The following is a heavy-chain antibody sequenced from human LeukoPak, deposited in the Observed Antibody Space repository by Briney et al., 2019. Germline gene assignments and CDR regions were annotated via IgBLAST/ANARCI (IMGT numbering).Heavy chain of an antibody. V-gene: IGHV3-23*01. Sequence: GGSLRLSSAASGFTISGFAMSWVRRTPGKGLEWVSGISGSGDNRLYADSVKGRFTISRDNSKNTLYLEMNSLRAEDTAIYYCAKMKGHPLPKYYMDVWGQGTTVTVSS. CDR2: ISGSGDNR. J-gene: IGHJ6*01. CDR3: AKMKGHPLPKYYMDV. CDR1: GFTISGFA. D-gene: IGHD1-26*01.